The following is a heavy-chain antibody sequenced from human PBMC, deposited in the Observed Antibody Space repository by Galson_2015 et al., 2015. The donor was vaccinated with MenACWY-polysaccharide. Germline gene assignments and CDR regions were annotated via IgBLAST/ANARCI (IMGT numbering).Heavy chain of an antibody. D-gene: IGHD3-22*01. CDR1: GFSFSTSH. CDR2: ISHDGYSE. CDR3: AKEDHSSGRAPTFDI. Sequence: SLRLSCAASGFSFSTSHMHWVRQAPGRGLEWVAGISHDGYSEHYADSVKGRFTISRDNSKNMLYLQLNGLRTEDTAVYSCAKEDHSSGRAPTFDIWGQGTMVAVSS. J-gene: IGHJ3*02. V-gene: IGHV3-30*04.